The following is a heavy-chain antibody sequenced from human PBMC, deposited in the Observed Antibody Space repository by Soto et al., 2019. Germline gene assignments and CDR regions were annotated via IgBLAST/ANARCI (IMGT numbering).Heavy chain of an antibody. J-gene: IGHJ6*01. Sequence: QVQLVESGGGVVQPGRSLRLSCAASGFTFSSYGMHWVRQAPGKGLEWVAVISYDGSNKYYADSVKGRFTISRDNSKNTLYLQMNSLRAEDTAVYYCAKELTGYDVWSGYAPYGMDVW. CDR3: AKELTGYDVWSGYAPYGMDV. D-gene: IGHD3-3*01. V-gene: IGHV3-30*18. CDR2: ISYDGSNK. CDR1: GFTFSSYG.